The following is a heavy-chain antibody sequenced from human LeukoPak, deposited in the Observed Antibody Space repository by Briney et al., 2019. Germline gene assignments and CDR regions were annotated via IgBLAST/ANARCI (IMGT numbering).Heavy chain of an antibody. Sequence: GASVKVSCKASGYTFTGYYMHWVRQAPGQGLEGMGWINPNSGGTNYAQKFQGRVTMTRDTSISPAYMEMSRLRSDDTAVYYCARVGSSWPADYWGQGTLVTVSS. D-gene: IGHD6-13*01. J-gene: IGHJ4*02. CDR3: ARVGSSWPADY. CDR2: INPNSGGT. V-gene: IGHV1-2*02. CDR1: GYTFTGYY.